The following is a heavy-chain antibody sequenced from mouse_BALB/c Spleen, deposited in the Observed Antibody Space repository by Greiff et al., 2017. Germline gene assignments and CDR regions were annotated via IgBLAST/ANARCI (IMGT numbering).Heavy chain of an antibody. CDR1: GYTFTSYW. CDR3: TREGMGNHYYAMDY. D-gene: IGHD2-1*01. CDR2: IYPSDSYT. Sequence: QVQLQQPGAELVRPGASVKLSCKASGYTFTSYWINWVKQRPGQGLEWIGNIYPSDSYTNYNQKFKDKATLTVDKSSSTAYMQLSSPTSEDSAVYYCTREGMGNHYYAMDYWGQGTSVTVSS. V-gene: IGHV1-69*02. J-gene: IGHJ4*01.